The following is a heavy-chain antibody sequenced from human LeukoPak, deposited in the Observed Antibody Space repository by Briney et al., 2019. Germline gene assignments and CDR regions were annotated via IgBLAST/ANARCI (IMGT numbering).Heavy chain of an antibody. CDR2: IIPMFGAV. CDR3: GSRGASGGVIMGNYMAV. Sequence: ASVKVSCKASGGTFSNYGISWVRQAPGQGLECMGGIIPMFGAVYYAQKFRGRVTITTDESTSTVYMELSSLRSEDTAVYYCGSRGASGGVIMGNYMAVWGKGTTVTVSS. J-gene: IGHJ6*03. CDR1: GGTFSNYG. D-gene: IGHD3-10*01. V-gene: IGHV1-69*05.